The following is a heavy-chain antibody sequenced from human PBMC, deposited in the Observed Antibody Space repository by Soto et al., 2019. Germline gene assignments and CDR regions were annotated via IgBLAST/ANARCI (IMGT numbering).Heavy chain of an antibody. V-gene: IGHV4-61*01. J-gene: IGHJ4*02. D-gene: IGHD1-26*01. CDR2: VYRTGIT. Sequence: PSETLSLTCRVSGASDSSETHFWTWIRQPPGKGLEWIGYVYRTGITNSNPALTSRVTVSADRSKNQLSLTLRSVTAADPAVYYCVREDMSGTYYFDYWGPGIQVTVSS. CDR1: GASDSSETHF. CDR3: VREDMSGTYYFDY.